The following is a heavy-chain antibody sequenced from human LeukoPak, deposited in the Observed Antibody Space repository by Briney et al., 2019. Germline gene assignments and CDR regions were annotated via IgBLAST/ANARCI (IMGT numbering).Heavy chain of an antibody. CDR3: ARIKSPYCSSTSCNQGGFDI. CDR2: IYYSGST. Sequence: SETLSLTCTVSGGSISNYYWSWIRQPPGKGLEWIGYIYYSGSTNYNPSLNSRVTISVDTSKNQFSLKLSSMTAADAAVYYCARIKSPYCSSTSCNQGGFDIWGQGTMVTVSS. D-gene: IGHD2-2*01. V-gene: IGHV4-59*01. J-gene: IGHJ3*02. CDR1: GGSISNYY.